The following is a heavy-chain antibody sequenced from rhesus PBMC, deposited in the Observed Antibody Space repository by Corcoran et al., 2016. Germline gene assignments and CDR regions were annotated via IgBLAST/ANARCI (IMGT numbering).Heavy chain of an antibody. V-gene: IGHV4-122*02. CDR2: ITYSGST. CDR1: GGSISSGYYY. D-gene: IGHD3-34*01. Sequence: QVQLQESGPGLVKPSETLSLTCAVSGGSISSGYYYWSWIRQPPGKGLEWIGYITYSGSTSYNPPLKSRVTISNDTTKNQFSLMLSSLTAADTAVYYCARQGYWGDYSGYWGQGVLVTVSS. CDR3: ARQGYWGDYSGY. J-gene: IGHJ4*01.